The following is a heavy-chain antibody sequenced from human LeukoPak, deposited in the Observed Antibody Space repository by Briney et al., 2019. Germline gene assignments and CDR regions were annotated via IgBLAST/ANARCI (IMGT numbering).Heavy chain of an antibody. D-gene: IGHD3-22*01. CDR1: GGTFSSYA. V-gene: IGHV1-69*13. J-gene: IGHJ4*02. CDR2: IIPIFGTA. CDR3: ARAAAGINYDSSGYYGY. Sequence: ASVKVSCKASGGTFSSYAISWVRQAPGQGLEWMGGIIPIFGTANYAQKFQGRVTITADESTSTAYMELSSLRSEDTAVYYCARAAAGINYDSSGYYGYWGQGTLGTVSS.